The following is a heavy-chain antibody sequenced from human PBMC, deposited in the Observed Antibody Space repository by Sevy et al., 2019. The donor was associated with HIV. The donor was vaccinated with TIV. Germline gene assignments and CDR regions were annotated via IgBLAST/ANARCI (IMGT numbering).Heavy chain of an antibody. D-gene: IGHD6-19*01. J-gene: IGHJ2*01. CDR3: AKGGLHWLVWYFDL. Sequence: GGSLRLSCTASGFTFSNYAMSWVRQAPGKGLEWVSVVSSSGGSSYDADSVEGRFTISRDNSKNTLYLQMKNLRAEDTALYYCAKGGLHWLVWYFDLWGRGTPVTVSS. V-gene: IGHV3-23*01. CDR2: VSSSGGSS. CDR1: GFTFSNYA.